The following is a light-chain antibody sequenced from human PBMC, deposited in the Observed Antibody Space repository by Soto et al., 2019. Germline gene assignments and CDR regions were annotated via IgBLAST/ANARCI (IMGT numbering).Light chain of an antibody. Sequence: EIVMTQSPATLSVSPGERATLSCRASQSVSSNLAWYQQKPGQAPRLLIYGASTRAAGIPARFSGSGSVTEFTLTISSLQSEDFAVYYCQHYSNWPPWTFGQGTKVEIK. CDR1: QSVSSN. CDR3: QHYSNWPPWT. CDR2: GAS. J-gene: IGKJ1*01. V-gene: IGKV3-15*01.